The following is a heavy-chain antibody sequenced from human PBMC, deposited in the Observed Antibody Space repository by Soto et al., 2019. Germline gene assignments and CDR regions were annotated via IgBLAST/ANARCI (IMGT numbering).Heavy chain of an antibody. CDR1: GGTFSSYA. CDR3: ARSDPGIAVAGISPPHY. V-gene: IGHV1-69*13. J-gene: IGHJ4*02. CDR2: IIPIFGTA. D-gene: IGHD6-19*01. Sequence: ASVKVSCKASGGTFSSYAISWVRQAPGQGLEWMGGIIPIFGTANYAQKFQGRVTITADESTSTAYMELSSLRSEDTAVYYCARSDPGIAVAGISPPHYRGQGTLVTVSS.